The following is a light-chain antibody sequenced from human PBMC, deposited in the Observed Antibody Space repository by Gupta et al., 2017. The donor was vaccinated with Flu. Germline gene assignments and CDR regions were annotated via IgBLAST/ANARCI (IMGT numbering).Light chain of an antibody. J-gene: IGLJ1*01. CDR3: AAWDDSLSV. CDR1: SSNIGSNY. Sequence: QSVLTQPPSASGTPGQRVTISCSGSSSNIGSNYVYWYQQLPGTAPKLLIYRNNPRPSGGPDRFSGSKAGTSASLAISGLLAEDEADYYCAAWDDSLSVFGTGTKVTVL. V-gene: IGLV1-47*01. CDR2: RNN.